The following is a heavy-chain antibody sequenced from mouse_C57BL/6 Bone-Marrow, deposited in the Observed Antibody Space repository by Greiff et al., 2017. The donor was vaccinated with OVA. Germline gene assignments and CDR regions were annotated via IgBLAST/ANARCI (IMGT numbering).Heavy chain of an antibody. CDR3: TGLGRRAMDY. CDR1: GFTFSNYW. V-gene: IGHV6-3*01. CDR2: IRLKSDNYAT. J-gene: IGHJ4*01. Sequence: EVMLVESGGGLVQPGGSMKLSCVASGFTFSNYWMNWVRQSPEKGLEWVAQIRLKSDNYATHYAESVKGRFTISRDDSKSSVYLQMNNLRAEDTGIYYYTGLGRRAMDYWGQGTSVTVSS. D-gene: IGHD4-1*01.